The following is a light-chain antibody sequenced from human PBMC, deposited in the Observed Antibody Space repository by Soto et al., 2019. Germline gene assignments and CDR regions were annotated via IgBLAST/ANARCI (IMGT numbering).Light chain of an antibody. Sequence: QSVLTQPASVSGSPGQSITIFCTGTSSDVGGYDYVSWYQQHPDKAPKLMIYEVTNRPSGVSNRFSGSKSGNTASLTISGLQAEDEADYYCSSYTTSTTRIIFGGGTKLTVL. CDR1: SSDVGGYDY. CDR2: EVT. CDR3: SSYTTSTTRII. J-gene: IGLJ2*01. V-gene: IGLV2-14*01.